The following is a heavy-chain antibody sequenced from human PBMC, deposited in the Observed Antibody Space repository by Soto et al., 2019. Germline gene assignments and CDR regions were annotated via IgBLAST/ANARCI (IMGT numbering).Heavy chain of an antibody. J-gene: IGHJ4*02. CDR1: GFTFSNYW. CDR2: LNSDGTTI. V-gene: IGHV3-74*01. CDR3: ARAGWYRFDY. Sequence: EVQLVESGVGLVQPGGSLRLSCAASGFTFSNYWVHWVRQVPGKGLMWVSRLNSDGTTINYADSVEGRFTISRDNAKSTLFLQMNSLRVEDTAVYYCARAGWYRFDYWGQGTLVTVSS. D-gene: IGHD6-19*01.